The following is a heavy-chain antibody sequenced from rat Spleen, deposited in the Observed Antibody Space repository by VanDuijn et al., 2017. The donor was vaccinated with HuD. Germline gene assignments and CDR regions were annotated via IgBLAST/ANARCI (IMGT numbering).Heavy chain of an antibody. CDR3: TREIHYYFDY. V-gene: IGHV5-29*01. D-gene: IGHD2-1*01. CDR2: ISYGDSSGHSGT. J-gene: IGHJ2*01. Sequence: EVQLVESGGGLVQPGRSLKLSCAASGFTFSDYGVAWVRQAPTKGLEWVATISYGDSSGHSGTYYRDSVKGRFTISRDHAKSTLYLQMDSLRSEDTATYYCTREIHYYFDYWGQGVMVTVSS. CDR1: GFTFSDYG.